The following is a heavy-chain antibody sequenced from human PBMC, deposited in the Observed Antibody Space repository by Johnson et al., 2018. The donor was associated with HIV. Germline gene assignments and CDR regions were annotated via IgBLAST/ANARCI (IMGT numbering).Heavy chain of an antibody. J-gene: IGHJ3*02. CDR3: ARPLSSGLGFDAFDI. CDR1: GFRFSSYA. D-gene: IGHD3-22*01. CDR2: ISHDGSHK. V-gene: IGHV3-30*03. Sequence: VQLVESGGGLVQPGGSLKLSCAASGFRFSSYAMNWVRQAPGKGLEWVAVISHDGSHKYYADSVKGRFSLSRDISKNMLYLQMHSLRAEDTAVYYCARPLSSGLGFDAFDIWGQGTMVTVSS.